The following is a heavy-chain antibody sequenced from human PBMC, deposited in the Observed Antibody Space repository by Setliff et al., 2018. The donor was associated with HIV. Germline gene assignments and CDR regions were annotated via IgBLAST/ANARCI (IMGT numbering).Heavy chain of an antibody. CDR3: ARGLSFYDPGGFDY. D-gene: IGHD3-22*01. V-gene: IGHV4-30-2*01. CDR1: GGSISSGGYS. Sequence: SETLSLTCGVSGGSISSGGYSWSWIRQPPGKGLEWIGYIYHSGNTYYNPSLKSRVSISVDRSKNHFSLRLSSVTAADTAVYYCARGLSFYDPGGFDYWGQGTLVTVSS. CDR2: IYHSGNT. J-gene: IGHJ4*02.